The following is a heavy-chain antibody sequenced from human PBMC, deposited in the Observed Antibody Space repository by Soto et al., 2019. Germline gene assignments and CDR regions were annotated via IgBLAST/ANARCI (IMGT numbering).Heavy chain of an antibody. Sequence: QVQLQESGPGLVKPSGTLSLTCAVSGGSISSSNWWSWVRQPPGKGLEWIGEIYHSGSTNYNPSRKRRVTKSEDKSKNQFSLKLSSVTAADTAVYYCARVSGSYYYGMDVWGQGTTVTVSS. V-gene: IGHV4-4*02. J-gene: IGHJ6*02. CDR1: GGSISSSNW. CDR2: IYHSGST. D-gene: IGHD1-26*01. CDR3: ARVSGSYYYGMDV.